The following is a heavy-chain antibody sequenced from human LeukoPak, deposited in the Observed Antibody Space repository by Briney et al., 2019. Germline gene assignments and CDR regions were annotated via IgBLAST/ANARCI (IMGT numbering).Heavy chain of an antibody. Sequence: SETLSLTCTVSGGSISSSSYYWGWIRQPPGKGLEWIGSIYYSGSTYYNPSLKSRVTISVDTSKNQFSLKLSSVTAADTAVYYCARVLPYNWFDPWGQGTLVTVSS. D-gene: IGHD3-10*01. CDR2: IYYSGST. V-gene: IGHV4-39*07. J-gene: IGHJ5*02. CDR3: ARVLPYNWFDP. CDR1: GGSISSSSYY.